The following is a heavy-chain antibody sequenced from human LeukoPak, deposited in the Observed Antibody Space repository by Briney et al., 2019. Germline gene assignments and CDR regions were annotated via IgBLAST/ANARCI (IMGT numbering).Heavy chain of an antibody. CDR3: ARGGEVLDDFFDY. V-gene: IGHV4-59*01. CDR2: IYYSGST. J-gene: IGHJ4*02. CDR1: GGSISSYY. Sequence: PSETLSLTCTVSGGSISSYYWSWIRQPPGKGLEWIGYIYYSGSTNYNPSLKGRVTISVDTSKNQFSLKLSSVTAADTAVYYCARGGEVLDDFFDYWGQGTLVTVSS. D-gene: IGHD3-10*01.